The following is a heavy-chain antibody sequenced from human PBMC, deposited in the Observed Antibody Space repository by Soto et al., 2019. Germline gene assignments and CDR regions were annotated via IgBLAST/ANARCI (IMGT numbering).Heavy chain of an antibody. CDR2: ISYDGSNK. CDR3: AKSYSSSWGDFDY. J-gene: IGHJ4*02. CDR1: GFTFSSYA. D-gene: IGHD6-13*01. V-gene: IGHV3-30-3*02. Sequence: QVQLVESGGGVVQPGRSLRLSCAASGFTFSSYAMHWVRQAPGKGLEWVAVISYDGSNKYYADSVKGRFTISRDNSKNPLHLQMNSLRAEDTAVYYCAKSYSSSWGDFDYWGQGTLVTVSS.